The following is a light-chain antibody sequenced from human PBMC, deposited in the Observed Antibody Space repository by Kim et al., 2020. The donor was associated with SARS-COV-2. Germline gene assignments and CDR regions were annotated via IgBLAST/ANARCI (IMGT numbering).Light chain of an antibody. Sequence: DIQMTQSPSTLSASVGVRVTITCRASQSFSSWLAWYQQKPGKVPKLLIYKTSILESGVPSRFSGSGSGTEFTLTISSLQPDDFATYYCQQYNNLPITFGQGTRLEIK. J-gene: IGKJ5*01. CDR2: KTS. V-gene: IGKV1-5*03. CDR3: QQYNNLPIT. CDR1: QSFSSW.